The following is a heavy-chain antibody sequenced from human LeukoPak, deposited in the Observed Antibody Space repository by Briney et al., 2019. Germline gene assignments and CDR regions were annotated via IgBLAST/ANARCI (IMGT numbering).Heavy chain of an antibody. CDR3: ARVNVSSAIQVAFDI. CDR2: IWYDGSNK. D-gene: IGHD2-2*02. Sequence: GGSLRLSCAASGFTFSSYGMHWVRQAPGKGLEWVAVIWYDGSNKYYADSVKGRFTISRDTAKNSLYLQMNSLRAEDTAVYYCARVNVSSAIQVAFDIWGQGTLVTVSS. J-gene: IGHJ3*02. CDR1: GFTFSSYG. V-gene: IGHV3-33*01.